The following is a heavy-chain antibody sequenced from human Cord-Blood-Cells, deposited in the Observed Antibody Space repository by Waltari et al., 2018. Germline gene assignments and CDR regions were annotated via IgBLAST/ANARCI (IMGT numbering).Heavy chain of an antibody. V-gene: IGHV1-24*01. J-gene: IGHJ4*02. CDR1: GYNLPDLS. CDR3: ATSSHDYSNYYFDY. CDR2: FDPEDGET. D-gene: IGHD4-4*01. Sequence: QVQLVQSGAEVKKPGASVKVSCKVSGYNLPDLSLNWVRQPPGKGLEWMGGFDPEDGETIYAQKFQGRVTMTEDTSTDTAYMELSSLRSEDTAVYYCATSSHDYSNYYFDYWGQGTLVTVSS.